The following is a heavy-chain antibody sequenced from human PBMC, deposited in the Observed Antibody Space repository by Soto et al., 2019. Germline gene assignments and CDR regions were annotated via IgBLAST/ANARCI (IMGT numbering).Heavy chain of an antibody. CDR2: ISYDGSNK. CDR3: ARENNGCFDY. J-gene: IGHJ4*02. D-gene: IGHD2-8*01. CDR1: GFTSSSYA. Sequence: QVQLVESGGGVVQPGRSLRLSCAASGFTSSSYAMHWVRQAPGKGLEWVAVISYDGSNKYYADSVKGRFTISRDNSKNTLYLQMNSLRAEDTAVYYCARENNGCFDYWGQGTLVTVSS. V-gene: IGHV3-30-3*01.